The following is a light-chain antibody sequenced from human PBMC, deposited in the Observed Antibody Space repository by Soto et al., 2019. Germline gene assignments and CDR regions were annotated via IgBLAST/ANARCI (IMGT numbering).Light chain of an antibody. CDR1: QSVSNN. CDR3: HQYTNWQTWR. Sequence: VLRQSLAVLDLPPRSGATPSFRASQSVSNNLAWYQQKFGQAPRLLVYGASIRATGIPGRFSGSGSGTEFTLTISSLQSEDFAVYFSHQYTNWQTWRFGEGTKVDIK. CDR2: GAS. J-gene: IGKJ1*01. V-gene: IGKV3-15*01.